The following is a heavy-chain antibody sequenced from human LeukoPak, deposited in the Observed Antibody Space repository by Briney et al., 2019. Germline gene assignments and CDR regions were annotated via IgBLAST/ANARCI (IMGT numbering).Heavy chain of an antibody. CDR1: GYTFTSYY. CDR2: VNPSGGST. D-gene: IGHD4-23*01. V-gene: IGHV1-46*01. Sequence: ASVKVACKASGYTFTSYYMHWVRQAPGQGLEWMGIVNPSGGSTSYAQKFQGRVTMTRDTSTSTVYMELSSLRSEDTAVYYCARAVDYGGNSDYFDYWGQGTLVTVSS. J-gene: IGHJ4*02. CDR3: ARAVDYGGNSDYFDY.